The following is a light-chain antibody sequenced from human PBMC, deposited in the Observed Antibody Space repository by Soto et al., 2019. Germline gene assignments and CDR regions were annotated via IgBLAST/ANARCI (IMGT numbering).Light chain of an antibody. J-gene: IGLJ2*01. V-gene: IGLV2-18*02. CDR1: SSDVGSYNR. Sequence: QSALTQPPSVSGSPGQSVTISCTGTSSDVGSYNRVSWYQQPPGTAPKLMIYDVTKRPSGVPDRISGSKSGNTASLTISGLQDEDEADYYCCSYAGSYSYVFGGGTKLTVL. CDR2: DVT. CDR3: CSYAGSYSYV.